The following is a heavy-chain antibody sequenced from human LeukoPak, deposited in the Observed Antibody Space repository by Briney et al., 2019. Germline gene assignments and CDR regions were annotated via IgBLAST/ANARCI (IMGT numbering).Heavy chain of an antibody. D-gene: IGHD2-15*01. CDR2: IYPGDSDT. J-gene: IGHJ4*02. CDR3: ARPVCSGGSCYVDY. V-gene: IGHV5-51*01. CDR1: GYIFSNYW. Sequence: GESLKISCKGSGYIFSNYWIGWVRQMPGKGLEWMGVIYPGDSDTRYSPSFQGQVTMSVDNFITTAYLQWSSLKASDTAMYYCARPVCSGGSCYVDYWGQGTLVTVSS.